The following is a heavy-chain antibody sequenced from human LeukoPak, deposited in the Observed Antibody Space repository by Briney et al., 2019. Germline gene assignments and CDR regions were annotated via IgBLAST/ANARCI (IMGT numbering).Heavy chain of an antibody. CDR1: GGSFSGYY. CDR2: INHSGST. V-gene: IGHV4-34*01. Sequence: SETLSLTCAVYGGSFSGYYWSWIRQPPGKGLEWIGEINHSGSTNYNPSLKSRVTISVDTSKNQFSLKLSSVTAADTAVYYCASLGGIYYYYYYMDVWGKGTTVTVSS. J-gene: IGHJ6*03. CDR3: ASLGGIYYYYYYMDV.